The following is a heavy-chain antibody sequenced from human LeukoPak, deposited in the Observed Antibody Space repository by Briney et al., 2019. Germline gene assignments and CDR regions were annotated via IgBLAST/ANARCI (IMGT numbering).Heavy chain of an antibody. CDR3: ARDTVVPAAPGWGDAFDI. Sequence: SETLSLTCTVSGGSISSYHWSWIRQPAGKGLEWIGRIYTSGSANYNPSLKSRVTMSVDTSKNQFSLKLSSVTAADTAVYYCARDTVVPAAPGWGDAFDIWGQGTMVTVSS. CDR2: IYTSGSA. D-gene: IGHD2-2*01. CDR1: GGSISSYH. V-gene: IGHV4-4*07. J-gene: IGHJ3*02.